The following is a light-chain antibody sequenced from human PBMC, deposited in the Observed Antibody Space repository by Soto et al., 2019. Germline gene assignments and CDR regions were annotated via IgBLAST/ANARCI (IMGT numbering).Light chain of an antibody. CDR1: SSDIGGYNF. CDR2: EIT. J-gene: IGLJ1*01. Sequence: QSALTQPPSASGSPGQSVTISCTGTSSDIGGYNFVSWYQHHPDNAPKLMIYEITKRPSGVPARFSGSKSDNTASLTVSGLHAEDEADYYCSSYAGSNNYVFGTGTKVTVL. CDR3: SSYAGSNNYV. V-gene: IGLV2-8*01.